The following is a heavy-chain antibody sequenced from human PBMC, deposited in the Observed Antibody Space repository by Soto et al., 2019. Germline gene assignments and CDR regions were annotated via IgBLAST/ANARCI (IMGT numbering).Heavy chain of an antibody. D-gene: IGHD3-10*01. Sequence: GESLKISCQAFEYSFRIYWISWVRQKPGAGLEWMERVDPNDSFATYSPSFEGHVSISVDKSTNIVYLQWRSLRASDTATYYCARHQSGSGNSNFDFWGQGTPVTVSS. J-gene: IGHJ4*02. CDR3: ARHQSGSGNSNFDF. CDR2: VDPNDSFA. CDR1: EYSFRIYW. V-gene: IGHV5-10-1*01.